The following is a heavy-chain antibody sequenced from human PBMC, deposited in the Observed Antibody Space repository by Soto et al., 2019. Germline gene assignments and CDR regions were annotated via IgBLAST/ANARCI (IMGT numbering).Heavy chain of an antibody. CDR1: GYTLTELS. V-gene: IGHV1-24*01. CDR2: FDPEDGET. D-gene: IGHD2-2*01. CDR3: ATDGGYCSSTSCYYYYYYGMDV. Sequence: VASVKVSCKVSGYTLTELSMHWVRQAPGKGLEWMGGFDPEDGETIYAQKFQGRVTMTEDTSTDTAYMELSSLRSEDTAVYYCATDGGYCSSTSCYYYYYYGMDVWGQGTTVTVSS. J-gene: IGHJ6*02.